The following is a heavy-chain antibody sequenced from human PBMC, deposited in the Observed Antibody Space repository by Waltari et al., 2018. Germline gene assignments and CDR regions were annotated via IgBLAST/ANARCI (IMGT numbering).Heavy chain of an antibody. V-gene: IGHV4-34*01. CDR3: ARGRTKVGTTYKIRYYYYMDV. Sequence: QVQLQQWGAGLLKPSETLSLTCAVYGGSFSGYYWSWIRQPPGTGLEWIGEINHSGSTNYNPSLKSRVTISVDTSKNQFSLKLSSVTAADTAVYYCARGRTKVGTTYKIRYYYYMDVWGKGTTVTVSS. D-gene: IGHD1-26*01. J-gene: IGHJ6*03. CDR2: INHSGST. CDR1: GGSFSGYY.